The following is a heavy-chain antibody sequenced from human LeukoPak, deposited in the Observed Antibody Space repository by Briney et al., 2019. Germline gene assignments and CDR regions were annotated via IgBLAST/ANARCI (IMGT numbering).Heavy chain of an antibody. CDR3: ARESSVAAVRARLDY. V-gene: IGHV4-34*09. CDR1: GGSFSEYS. D-gene: IGHD6-13*01. J-gene: IGHJ4*02. Sequence: SETLSLTCAVYGGSFSEYSWTWIRQTPGKGLEWIGEINHGGSTKYNPSLKSRVAISLDTSQNQFSLRVFSVTAADTAVYFCARESSVAAVRARLDYWGQGTLVTVSS. CDR2: INHGGST.